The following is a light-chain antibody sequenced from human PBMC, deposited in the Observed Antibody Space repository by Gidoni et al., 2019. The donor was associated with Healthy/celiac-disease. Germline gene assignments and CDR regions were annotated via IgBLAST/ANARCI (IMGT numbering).Light chain of an antibody. CDR1: QSVSSSY. J-gene: IGKJ2*01. Sequence: ELVLPQSPGTLSLSPGERATLSCRASQSVSSSYLAWYQQKPGQAPRLLIYGASSRATGIPDRFSGSGSGTDFTLTISRLEPEDFAGYYCQQYGSSPYTFGQGTKLEIK. CDR3: QQYGSSPYT. CDR2: GAS. V-gene: IGKV3-20*01.